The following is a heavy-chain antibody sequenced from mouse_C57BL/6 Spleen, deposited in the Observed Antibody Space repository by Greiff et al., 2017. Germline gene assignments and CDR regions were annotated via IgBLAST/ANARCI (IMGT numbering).Heavy chain of an antibody. Sequence: VQLVESGPELVKPGASVKISCKASGYAFSSSWMNWVKQRLGKGLVWIGRSYPGDGDTNYNGTFKGKATLTADKSSSTAYMQLSSLTSEDSAVYFCARSDLYYDCCWFAYWGQGTLVTVSA. CDR1: GYAFSSSW. V-gene: IGHV1-82*01. J-gene: IGHJ3*01. CDR3: ARSDLYYDCCWFAY. D-gene: IGHD2-4*01. CDR2: SYPGDGDT.